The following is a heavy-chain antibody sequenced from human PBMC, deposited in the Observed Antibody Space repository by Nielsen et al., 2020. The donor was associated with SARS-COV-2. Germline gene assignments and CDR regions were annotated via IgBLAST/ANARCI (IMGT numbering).Heavy chain of an antibody. V-gene: IGHV5-10-1*01. CDR1: GYSFTSYW. CDR2: IDPSDSYT. Sequence: GESLKISCKGSGYSFTSYWISWVRQMPGKGLEWMGRIDPSDSYTNYSPSFQGHVTISADKSISTAYLQWSSLKASDTAMYYCARHNQQWLVLYYFDYWGQGTLVTVSS. J-gene: IGHJ4*02. D-gene: IGHD6-19*01. CDR3: ARHNQQWLVLYYFDY.